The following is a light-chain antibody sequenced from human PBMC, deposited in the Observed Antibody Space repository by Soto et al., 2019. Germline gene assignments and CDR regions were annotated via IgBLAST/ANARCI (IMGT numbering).Light chain of an antibody. J-gene: IGKJ1*01. CDR3: QQYNNWPRT. CDR1: QSVSSN. V-gene: IGKV3-15*01. Sequence: EIVMTQSPATLSVSPGERATLSCRASQSVSSNLAWYQQKPGQAPRLLIYGASTRATGIPARFSGSGSGTEFTLTISSLQSEDFAVYYCQQYNNWPRTFVQRSKVDIK. CDR2: GAS.